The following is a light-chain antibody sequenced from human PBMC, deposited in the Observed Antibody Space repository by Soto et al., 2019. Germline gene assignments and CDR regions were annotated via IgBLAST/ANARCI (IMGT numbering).Light chain of an antibody. CDR3: QYYFRSPYT. Sequence: DMVLTQSPDSLSVSLGERATINCKSSQSVLYSSNNRNYLAWYRQRPRQPPELLIYWATTRSSGVPDRFSGSGSGTNFTLTISRLQTEDVAVYYCQYYFRSPYTFGQGTKLEIK. J-gene: IGKJ2*01. V-gene: IGKV4-1*01. CDR2: WAT. CDR1: QSVLYSSNNRNY.